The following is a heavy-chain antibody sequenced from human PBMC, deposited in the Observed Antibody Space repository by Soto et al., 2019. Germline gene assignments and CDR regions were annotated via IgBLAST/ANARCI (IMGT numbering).Heavy chain of an antibody. CDR1: GYTFTSYG. Sequence: QVQLVQSGAEVKKPGASVKVSCKASGYTFTSYGISWVRQAPGQGLEWMGWISAYNGNTNYAQKLQGRVTMTTDTSTSTAYMELRSLRSDDTAVYYCARFTYCYDSSGSLRTDAFDIWGQGTMVTVSS. D-gene: IGHD3-22*01. J-gene: IGHJ3*02. V-gene: IGHV1-18*01. CDR2: ISAYNGNT. CDR3: ARFTYCYDSSGSLRTDAFDI.